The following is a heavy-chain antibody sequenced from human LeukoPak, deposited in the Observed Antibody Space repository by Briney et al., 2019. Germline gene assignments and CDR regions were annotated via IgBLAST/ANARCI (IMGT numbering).Heavy chain of an antibody. CDR3: AAGRGGDYGSHY. V-gene: IGHV1-69*04. D-gene: IGHD4-17*01. CDR2: IIPILGIA. CDR1: GGTFSSYA. J-gene: IGHJ4*02. Sequence: SVKVSCKASGGTFSSYAISWVRQAPGQGLEWMGRIIPILGIANYAQKFQGRVTITADKSTSTAYMELSSLRSENTAVYYCAAGRGGDYGSHYWGQGTLVTVSS.